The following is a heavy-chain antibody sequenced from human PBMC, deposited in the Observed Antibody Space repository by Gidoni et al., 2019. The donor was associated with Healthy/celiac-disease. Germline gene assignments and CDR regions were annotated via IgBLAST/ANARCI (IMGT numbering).Heavy chain of an antibody. CDR3: AKDLLRKGVGWFDP. CDR1: GFTFDDYA. CDR2: ISWNSGSI. J-gene: IGHJ5*02. V-gene: IGHV3-9*01. D-gene: IGHD1-26*01. Sequence: EVQLVESGGGLVQPGRSLRLSCAASGFTFDDYAMHWVRQAPGKGLEWVSGISWNSGSIGYADSGKGRFTISRDNAKNSLYLQMNSLRAEDTALYYCAKDLLRKGVGWFDPWGQGTLVTVSS.